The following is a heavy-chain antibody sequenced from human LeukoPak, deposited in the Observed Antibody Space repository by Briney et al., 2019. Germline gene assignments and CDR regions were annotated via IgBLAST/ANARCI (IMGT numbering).Heavy chain of an antibody. CDR1: GFTFDDYA. J-gene: IGHJ4*02. V-gene: IGHV3-9*01. Sequence: GRSLRLSCAASGFTFDDYAMHWVRHAPGKGLEWVSGISWNSGGIGYADSVKGRFTISRDNAKNSLYLQMNSLRAEDTALYYCAKDTGSSSWYYFDYWGQGTLVTVSS. CDR2: ISWNSGGI. CDR3: AKDTGSSSWYYFDY. D-gene: IGHD6-13*01.